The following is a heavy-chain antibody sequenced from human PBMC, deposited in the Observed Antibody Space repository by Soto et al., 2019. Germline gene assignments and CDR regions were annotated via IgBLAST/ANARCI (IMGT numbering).Heavy chain of an antibody. V-gene: IGHV3-21*04. CDR1: GVSFSSYS. Sequence: GGSVRLSCAASGVSFSSYSMNWVRQAPGKGLEWVSSITSGRTYIYYADSVKGRFTISRNNAKNSMFLQMNSLRAEDTAVYYCAREGLEYSSSFDYWGQGTLVTVSS. J-gene: IGHJ4*02. D-gene: IGHD6-6*01. CDR2: ITSGRTYI. CDR3: AREGLEYSSSFDY.